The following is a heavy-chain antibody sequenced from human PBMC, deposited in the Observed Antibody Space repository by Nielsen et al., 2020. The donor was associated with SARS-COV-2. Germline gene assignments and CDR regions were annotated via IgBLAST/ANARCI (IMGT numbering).Heavy chain of an antibody. J-gene: IGHJ6*03. D-gene: IGHD2-15*01. Sequence: GGSLRLSCVASGFTFSRYAMSWVRQAPGKGLEWVSGISGSGGSTYYADSVKGRSTISRDNSKNTLYLQMNSLRAEDTAVYYCAKGLGYCSGGSCFSPHYYYYMDVWGKGTTVTVSS. CDR2: ISGSGGST. V-gene: IGHV3-23*01. CDR1: GFTFSRYA. CDR3: AKGLGYCSGGSCFSPHYYYYMDV.